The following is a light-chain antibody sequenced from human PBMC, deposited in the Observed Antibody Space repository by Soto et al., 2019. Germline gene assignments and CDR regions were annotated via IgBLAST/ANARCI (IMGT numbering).Light chain of an antibody. V-gene: IGKV3-15*01. CDR2: GAS. Sequence: IVMTPSPGTLAVSPVETPTLSVRASQSVGPNLAWYQQKPGQAPRLLIYGASTRASGIPGRFSGSGSGTDFTLTISSLQSEDFAVYYCQQLNNWPRITFGQGTRLEIK. CDR3: QQLNNWPRIT. CDR1: QSVGPN. J-gene: IGKJ5*01.